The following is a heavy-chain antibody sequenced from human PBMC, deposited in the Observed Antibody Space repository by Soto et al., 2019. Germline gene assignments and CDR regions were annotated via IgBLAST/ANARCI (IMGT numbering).Heavy chain of an antibody. J-gene: IGHJ5*02. D-gene: IGHD3-10*01. Sequence: HLVQSGPEVKKPGASITVSCKTSGDTFTNFGLSWVRHAPGQGLEWMGWIATYNSNRKYAQKFQGRLTLTTDTSTSTAYMELKSLRYDDTAVYYSATVLRGVVNWFDPWGQGTLVTVSS. CDR1: GDTFTNFG. CDR2: IATYNSNR. V-gene: IGHV1-18*01. CDR3: ATVLRGVVNWFDP.